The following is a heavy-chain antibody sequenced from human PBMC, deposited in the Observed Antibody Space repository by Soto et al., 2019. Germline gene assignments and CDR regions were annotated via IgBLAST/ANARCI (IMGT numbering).Heavy chain of an antibody. Sequence: SETLSLTCTVSGGSISSSIYYWGWIRQPRGKGLDWIGSIYYSGSTYYNPSLKSRVTISVDTSKNQFSLKLSSVTAADTAVYYCARQGYSSSSAPLYYYYYGMDVWGQGTTVTVSS. CDR2: IYYSGST. J-gene: IGHJ6*02. V-gene: IGHV4-39*01. CDR3: ARQGYSSSSAPLYYYYYGMDV. CDR1: GGSISSSIYY. D-gene: IGHD6-6*01.